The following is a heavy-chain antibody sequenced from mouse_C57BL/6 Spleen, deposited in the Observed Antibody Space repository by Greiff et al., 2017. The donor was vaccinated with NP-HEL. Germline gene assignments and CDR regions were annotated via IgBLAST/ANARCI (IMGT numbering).Heavy chain of an antibody. J-gene: IGHJ3*01. D-gene: IGHD1-1*01. CDR1: GYTFTEYT. CDR3: ARHGRRRSGITTVEAWFAY. Sequence: LVESGAELVKPGASVKLSCKASGYTFTEYTIHWVKQRSGQGLEWIGWFYPGSGSIKYNEKFKDKATLTADKSSSTVYMELSRLTSEDSAVYFCARHGRRRSGITTVEAWFAYWGQGTLVTVSA. CDR2: FYPGSGSI. V-gene: IGHV1-62-2*01.